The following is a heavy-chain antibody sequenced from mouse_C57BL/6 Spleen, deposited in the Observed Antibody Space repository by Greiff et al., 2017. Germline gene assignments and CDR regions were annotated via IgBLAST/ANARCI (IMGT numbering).Heavy chain of an antibody. CDR1: GYTFTNYW. J-gene: IGHJ2*01. Sequence: VQLQQSGAELVRPGTSVKMSCKASGYTFTNYWIGWAKQRPGHGLEWIGDIYPGGGYTNYNEKFKGKATLTADKSSSTAYMQFSSLTSEESAIYYCARRGNWDLDYWGQGTTLTVSS. V-gene: IGHV1-63*01. CDR3: ARRGNWDLDY. CDR2: IYPGGGYT. D-gene: IGHD4-1*01.